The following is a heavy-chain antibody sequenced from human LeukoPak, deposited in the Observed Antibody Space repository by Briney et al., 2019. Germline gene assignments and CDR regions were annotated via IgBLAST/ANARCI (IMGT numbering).Heavy chain of an antibody. CDR1: GFSFSSYE. Sequence: GSLRLSCAASGFSFSSYEMNWVRQPPGKGLEWIGNINYSGSTNSNPSLKSRATISVDMSRKHFFLDLSSVTAADTAVYYCARAVHYSGTSDQYTGGWYYFDFWGQGTLVTVSS. CDR3: ARAVHYSGTSDQYTGGWYYFDF. J-gene: IGHJ4*02. CDR2: INYSGST. V-gene: IGHV4-59*01. D-gene: IGHD3-10*01.